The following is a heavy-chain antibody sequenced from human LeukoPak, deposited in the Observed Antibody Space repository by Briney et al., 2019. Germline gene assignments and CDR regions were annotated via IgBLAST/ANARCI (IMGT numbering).Heavy chain of an antibody. J-gene: IGHJ4*02. CDR1: GGSISSGGYY. D-gene: IGHD5-18*01. CDR2: IYYSGST. Sequence: PSQTLSLTCTVSGGSISSGGYYWRWIRQHPGKGLEWIGYIYYSGSTYYNPSLKSRVTISVDTSKNQFSLKLSSVTAADTAVYYCARGDVDTGFDYWGQGTLVTVSS. CDR3: ARGDVDTGFDY. V-gene: IGHV4-31*03.